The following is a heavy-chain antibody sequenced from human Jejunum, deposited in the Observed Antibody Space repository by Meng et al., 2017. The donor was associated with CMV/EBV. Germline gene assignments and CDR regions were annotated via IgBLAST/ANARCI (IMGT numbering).Heavy chain of an antibody. D-gene: IGHD3-3*01. J-gene: IGHJ4*02. Sequence: GLGLVKPSQPLSLPCSGSGGSIGSGDYFWSWIRQPPGKGLEWIGYIHDTGSTYYNPSLKSRVDISLGTSRNHFSLTLSSVTAEDTAVYFCARGSIFVSFDSWGQGTLVTVSS. CDR2: IHDTGST. CDR1: GGSIGSGDYF. V-gene: IGHV4-30-4*01. CDR3: ARGSIFVSFDS.